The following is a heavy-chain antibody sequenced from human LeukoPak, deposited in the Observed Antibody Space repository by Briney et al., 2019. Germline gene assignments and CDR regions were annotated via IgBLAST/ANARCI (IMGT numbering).Heavy chain of an antibody. J-gene: IGHJ4*02. Sequence: GGSLTLSCGASGFTFSDYRIHWVRQATGKGLEWVAVTWSDGSNKYYADSAKGRFTISRDNSKKTLYLQMNSLRVEDTAVYYCVRASGSFDYWGQGTLVTVSS. CDR3: VRASGSFDY. V-gene: IGHV3-33*01. CDR1: GFTFSDYR. D-gene: IGHD3-10*01. CDR2: TWSDGSNK.